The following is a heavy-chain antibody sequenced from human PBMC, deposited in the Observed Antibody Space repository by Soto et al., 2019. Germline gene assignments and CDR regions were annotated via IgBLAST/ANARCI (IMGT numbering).Heavy chain of an antibody. D-gene: IGHD5-18*01. CDR1: GGTFSSYA. CDR2: IIPIFGTA. Sequence: QVQLVQSGAEVKKPGSSVKVSCKASGGTFSSYAISWVRQAPGQGLEWMGGIIPIFGTANYAQKFQGRVTITADESTSTAYMELSSLRSEDTAVYYCARAFSGHSYGSFDYWGQGTLVTVSS. J-gene: IGHJ4*02. CDR3: ARAFSGHSYGSFDY. V-gene: IGHV1-69*01.